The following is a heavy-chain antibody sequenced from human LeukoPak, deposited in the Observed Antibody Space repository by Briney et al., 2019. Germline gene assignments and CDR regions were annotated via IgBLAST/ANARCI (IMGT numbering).Heavy chain of an antibody. J-gene: IGHJ2*01. D-gene: IGHD2-15*01. CDR3: ARDLYCSGGSCYGWYFDL. V-gene: IGHV1-2*02. CDR2: INPNSGGT. Sequence: RASVKVSCKASGYTFTGYYMHWVRQAPGQGLEWMGWINPNSGGTNYAQKFQGRVTMTRDTSISTAYMELSRLRSGDTAVYYCARDLYCSGGSCYGWYFDLWGRGTLVTVSS. CDR1: GYTFTGYY.